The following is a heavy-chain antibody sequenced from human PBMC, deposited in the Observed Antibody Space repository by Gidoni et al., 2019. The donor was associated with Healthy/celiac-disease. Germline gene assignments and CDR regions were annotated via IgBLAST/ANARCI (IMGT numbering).Heavy chain of an antibody. Sequence: EVQLVESGGGLVQPGGSLRVSGAASAVTFSSYEMNWVLQAPGNGLEGVSYISSSGSTIYYADSVKGRFTISRDNAKDSLYLQMNSLRAEDTAVYYCAGADDFWSGYAFDYWGQGTLVTVSS. CDR1: AVTFSSYE. CDR2: ISSSGSTI. J-gene: IGHJ4*02. CDR3: AGADDFWSGYAFDY. V-gene: IGHV3-48*03. D-gene: IGHD3-3*01.